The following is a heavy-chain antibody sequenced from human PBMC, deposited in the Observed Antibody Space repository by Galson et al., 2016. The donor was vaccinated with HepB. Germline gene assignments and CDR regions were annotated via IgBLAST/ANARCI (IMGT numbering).Heavy chain of an antibody. CDR1: GDSVSSGHYY. J-gene: IGHJ4*02. CDR2: IYYTGST. D-gene: IGHD6-13*01. Sequence: LSLTCTVSGDSVSSGHYYWSWIRQPPGKGLEWIGYIYYTGSTYYNPSLKSRITISVDTSKNQFSLNLSSVTAADMAVYFCARVARSGSAWHIFTWGQGTLVTVSS. V-gene: IGHV4-61*01. CDR3: ARVARSGSAWHIFT.